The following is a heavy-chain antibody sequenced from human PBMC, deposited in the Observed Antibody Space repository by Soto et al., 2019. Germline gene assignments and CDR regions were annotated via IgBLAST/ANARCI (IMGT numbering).Heavy chain of an antibody. J-gene: IGHJ5*02. V-gene: IGHV1-18*01. CDR3: ARRINTVVPAATRDNWFDP. CDR1: GYTFTSYG. Sequence: GASVKVSCKASGYTFTSYGISWVRQAPGQGLEWMGWISAYNGNTNYAQKLQGRVTMTTDTSTSTAYMELRSLRSDDTAVYYCARRINTVVPAATRDNWFDPWGQGTLVTVSS. D-gene: IGHD2-2*01. CDR2: ISAYNGNT.